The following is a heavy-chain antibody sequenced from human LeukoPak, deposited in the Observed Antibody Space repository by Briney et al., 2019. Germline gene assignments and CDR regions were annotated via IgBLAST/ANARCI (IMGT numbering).Heavy chain of an antibody. CDR3: AKILGQQLVTIDA. D-gene: IGHD6-13*01. Sequence: PGGPLRLSFPAPGFTFRSYGWTWVRQAPGRGRGWVPRITSDGSTISYADSVKGRFTISRDNAKNTLYLQMNSLRAGDTAVYYCAKILGQQLVTIDAWGQGTMVTVSS. V-gene: IGHV3-74*01. CDR1: GFTFRSYG. J-gene: IGHJ5*02. CDR2: ITSDGSTI.